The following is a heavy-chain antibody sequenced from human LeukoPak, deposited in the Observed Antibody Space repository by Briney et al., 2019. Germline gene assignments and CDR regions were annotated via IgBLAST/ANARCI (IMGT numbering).Heavy chain of an antibody. V-gene: IGHV3-23*01. Sequence: RGSLRLSCAASGLIFDNFGMSWVRQAPGKGLEWVSALSATGGSAYYAASAQGRFTTSRDNSKNILYLEMNSLRVDDTAVYYCAKDTAPLGATKEFDHWGQGTLVTVSS. D-gene: IGHD1-26*01. CDR2: LSATGGSA. CDR3: AKDTAPLGATKEFDH. J-gene: IGHJ4*02. CDR1: GLIFDNFG.